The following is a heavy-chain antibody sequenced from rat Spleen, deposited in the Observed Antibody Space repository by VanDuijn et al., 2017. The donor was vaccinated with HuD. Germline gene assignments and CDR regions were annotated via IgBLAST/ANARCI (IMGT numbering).Heavy chain of an antibody. D-gene: IGHD2-5*01. Sequence: EVQLVESGGGLVQPGRSLKFSCAASGFSFGDYAMAWVRQAPKKGLEWVATIIYDGSSTYYRDSVKGRFTISRDNGKTTLYLEMDSLRSEDMATYYCVRQGYLRDWYFDFWGPGTMVTVSS. CDR2: IIYDGSST. V-gene: IGHV5-17*01. CDR1: GFSFGDYA. J-gene: IGHJ1*01. CDR3: VRQGYLRDWYFDF.